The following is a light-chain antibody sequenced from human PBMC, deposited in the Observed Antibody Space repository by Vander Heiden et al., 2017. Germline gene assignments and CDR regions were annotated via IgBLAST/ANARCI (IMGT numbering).Light chain of an antibody. J-gene: IGLJ2*01. Sequence: QSVLTQTPSTSGTPGQRVTIPCSGSSSNIGSNAVNWYQQLPGAAPRLLIYNNDQRPSGVPDRFSGSKSGTSASLSVSGLRSEDEADYYCAAWDDSLTGLVFGGGTKLTVL. V-gene: IGLV1-44*01. CDR1: SSNIGSNA. CDR3: AAWDDSLTGLV. CDR2: NND.